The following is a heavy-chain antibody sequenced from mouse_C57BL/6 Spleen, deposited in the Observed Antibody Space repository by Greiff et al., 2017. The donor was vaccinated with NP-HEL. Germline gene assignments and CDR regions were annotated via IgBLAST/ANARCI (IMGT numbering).Heavy chain of an antibody. V-gene: IGHV1-81*01. CDR1: GYTFTSYG. J-gene: IGHJ2*01. D-gene: IGHD4-1*01. CDR2: IYPRSGNT. Sequence: VKLMESGAELARPGASVKLSCKASGYTFTSYGISWVKQRTGQGLEWIGEIYPRSGNTYYNEKFKGKATLTADKSSSTAYMELRSLTSEDSAVYFCARWDVQGYYFDYWGQGTTLTVSS. CDR3: ARWDVQGYYFDY.